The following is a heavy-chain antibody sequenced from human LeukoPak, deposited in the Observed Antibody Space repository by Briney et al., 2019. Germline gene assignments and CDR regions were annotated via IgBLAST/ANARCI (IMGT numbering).Heavy chain of an antibody. CDR1: GFTFSVYW. D-gene: IGHD2-21*02. CDR2: VSGDGNRS. Sequence: GGSLRLSCAASGFTFSVYWIYWVRQAPGKGLVWVSRVSGDGNRSTYADSVKGRFTISRDNAKNTVHLQMNSLRAEDTAVYYCARTYYGGDCYGYFQHWGQGTLVTVSS. CDR3: ARTYYGGDCYGYFQH. V-gene: IGHV3-74*01. J-gene: IGHJ1*01.